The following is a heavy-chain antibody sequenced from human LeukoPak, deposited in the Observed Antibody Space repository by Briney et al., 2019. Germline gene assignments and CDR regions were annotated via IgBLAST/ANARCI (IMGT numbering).Heavy chain of an antibody. CDR2: ISGSGGST. CDR1: GFTFSSYA. Sequence: PGGSLRLSCAASGFTFSSYAMSWVRQAPGKGLEWVSAISGSGGSTYYADSVKGRSTISRDNSKNTLYLQMNSLRVEDTAVYYCARGGAAAARKRGVDYWGQGTLVTVSS. J-gene: IGHJ4*02. D-gene: IGHD6-13*01. V-gene: IGHV3-23*01. CDR3: ARGGAAAARKRGVDY.